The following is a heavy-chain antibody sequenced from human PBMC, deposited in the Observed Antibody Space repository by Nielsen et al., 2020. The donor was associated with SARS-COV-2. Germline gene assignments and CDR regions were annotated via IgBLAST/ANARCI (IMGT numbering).Heavy chain of an antibody. J-gene: IGHJ4*02. V-gene: IGHV3-13*04. Sequence: GESLKISCAASGFTFSSYDMHWVRQATGKGLEWVSAIGTAGDTYYPGSVKGRFTISRENAKNSLYLQMNSLRAEDTALYYCAKVLSIPPDYWGQGTLVTVSS. CDR1: GFTFSSYD. CDR3: AKVLSIPPDY. D-gene: IGHD4/OR15-4a*01. CDR2: IGTAGDT.